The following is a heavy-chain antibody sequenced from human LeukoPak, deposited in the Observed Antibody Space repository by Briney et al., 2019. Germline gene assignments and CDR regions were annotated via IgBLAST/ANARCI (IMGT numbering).Heavy chain of an antibody. Sequence: GGSLRLSCAASGFTVSSNYMSWVRQAPGKGLEWVSVIYSGGSTYYADSVKGRFTISRDNSKNTLYLQMNSLSAEDTAVYYCEKDLGGSGDYRPYWGQGSVVTVSS. CDR1: GFTVSSNY. CDR2: IYSGGST. V-gene: IGHV3-53*01. CDR3: EKDLGGSGDYRPY. J-gene: IGHJ4*02. D-gene: IGHD2-21*02.